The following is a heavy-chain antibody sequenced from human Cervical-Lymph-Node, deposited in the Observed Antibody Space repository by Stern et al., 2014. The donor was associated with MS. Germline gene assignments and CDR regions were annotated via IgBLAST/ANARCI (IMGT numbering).Heavy chain of an antibody. Sequence: MQLVESGAEVKKPGSSVKVSCKASGGTISNYIIGWVRQAPGQGLEGMGGIIPMFGIANYAEKFQDRVTITADESTSTAYMDLSSLRSEDTAVYYCARATSDYIWGTYRFLDSWGQGTLVIVSS. D-gene: IGHD3-16*02. V-gene: IGHV1-69*01. CDR2: IIPMFGIA. CDR1: GGTISNYI. CDR3: ARATSDYIWGTYRFLDS. J-gene: IGHJ4*02.